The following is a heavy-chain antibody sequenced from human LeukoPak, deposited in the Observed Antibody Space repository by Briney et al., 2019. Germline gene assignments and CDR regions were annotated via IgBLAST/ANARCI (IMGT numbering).Heavy chain of an antibody. V-gene: IGHV5-51*01. CDR2: IYPGDSDT. CDR1: GYSFTSYW. J-gene: IGHJ3*02. CDR3: ARRYYYDSSGYYYRAFDI. Sequence: GESLKTSCKGSGYSFTSYWIGWVRQMPGKGLEWMGIIYPGDSDTRYSPSFQGQVTISADKSISTAYLQWSSLKASDTAMYYCARRYYYDSSGYYYRAFDIWGQGTMVTVSS. D-gene: IGHD3-22*01.